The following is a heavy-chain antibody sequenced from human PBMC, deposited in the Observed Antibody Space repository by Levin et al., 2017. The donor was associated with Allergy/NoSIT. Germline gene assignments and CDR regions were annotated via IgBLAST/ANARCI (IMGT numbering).Heavy chain of an antibody. CDR2: IDSGGST. D-gene: IGHD6-19*01. CDR1: GFTVRSTY. Sequence: LKISCAASGFTVRSTYMSWVRQAPGKGLEWVSVIDSGGSTYYADSVKGRFTISRDNSKNTLYLQMNSLRAEDTAVYYCATIFGSGWNFFDYWGQGTLVTVSS. V-gene: IGHV3-66*01. J-gene: IGHJ4*02. CDR3: ATIFGSGWNFFDY.